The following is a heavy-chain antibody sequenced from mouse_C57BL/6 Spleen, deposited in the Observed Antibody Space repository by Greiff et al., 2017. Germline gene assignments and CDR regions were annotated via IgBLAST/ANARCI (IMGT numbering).Heavy chain of an antibody. CDR3: ARQNSTIVDTNFDY. J-gene: IGHJ2*01. D-gene: IGHD2-5*01. V-gene: IGHV1-19*01. Sequence: VQLQQSGPVLVKPGASVKMSCKASGYTFTDYYMNWVNQSPGKSLEWIGVINPYNGGTSYNQKFKGEATLTVDMSTSTAYMELSSLTSEDSAVYYCARQNSTIVDTNFDYWGQGTTLTVSS. CDR2: INPYNGGT. CDR1: GYTFTDYY.